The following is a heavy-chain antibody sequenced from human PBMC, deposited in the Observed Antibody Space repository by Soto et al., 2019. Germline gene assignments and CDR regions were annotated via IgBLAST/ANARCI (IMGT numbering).Heavy chain of an antibody. CDR3: ARGNPFNYAGFDV. D-gene: IGHD3-16*01. CDR2: MNAKSGDT. Sequence: ASVKVSGKAPGYTFSDFDINWRRQAAGQGPGGMGWMNAKSGDTFSAQRLQGKFNITWDTSLSTAYMEVGSLTSDDAANYYCARGNPFNYAGFDVWGQGTTVTVSS. V-gene: IGHV1-8*01. J-gene: IGHJ6*02. CDR1: GYTFSDFD.